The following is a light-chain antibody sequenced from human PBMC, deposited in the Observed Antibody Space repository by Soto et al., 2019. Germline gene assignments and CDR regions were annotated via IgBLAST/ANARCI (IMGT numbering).Light chain of an antibody. V-gene: IGLV1-44*01. CDR3: QSYDSTLSARYV. CDR2: GNN. CDR1: TSNLGSNS. Sequence: QSVLTQSPSASGTPGQRITISCSGSTSNLGSNSVNWYQQLPGTAPKVVIYGNNQRPSGVPDRFSGSKSGTSASLAISGLQSEDEADYYCQSYDSTLSARYVFGTGTKLTVL. J-gene: IGLJ1*01.